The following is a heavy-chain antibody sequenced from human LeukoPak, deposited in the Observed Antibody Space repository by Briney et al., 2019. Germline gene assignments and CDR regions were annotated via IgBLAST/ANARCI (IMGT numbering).Heavy chain of an antibody. CDR3: ASWGEGALDN. Sequence: PGGSLRLSCAASGFTFSSYWMHWVRQAPGKGLVWVSRINSDGSSTSYADPVKGRFTISRDNAKNTLYLQMNSLRVEDTGVYYCASWGEGALDNWGQGTLVTVSS. V-gene: IGHV3-74*01. J-gene: IGHJ4*02. CDR1: GFTFSSYW. D-gene: IGHD1-26*01. CDR2: INSDGSST.